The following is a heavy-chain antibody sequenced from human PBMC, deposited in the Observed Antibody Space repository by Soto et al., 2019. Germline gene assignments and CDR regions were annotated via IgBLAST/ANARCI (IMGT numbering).Heavy chain of an antibody. Sequence: EVQLLESGGGLVQPGGSLRLSCAVSGFSLSNYAMSWVRQAPGKGLEWVSAISGSGSNTYYIDSVKGRFTISRDKSKTTLFLQMNNLRAEDSVVYYCARGGITLVRGYFAYWGQGALVTVSS. D-gene: IGHD3-10*01. V-gene: IGHV3-23*01. CDR3: ARGGITLVRGYFAY. CDR2: ISGSGSNT. CDR1: GFSLSNYA. J-gene: IGHJ4*02.